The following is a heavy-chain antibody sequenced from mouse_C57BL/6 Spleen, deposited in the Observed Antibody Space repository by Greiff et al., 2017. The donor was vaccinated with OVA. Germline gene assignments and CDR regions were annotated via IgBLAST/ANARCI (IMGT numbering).Heavy chain of an antibody. Sequence: EVMLVESGGGLVKPGGSLKLSCAASGFTFSDYGMHWVRQAPEKGLEWVAYISSGSSTIYYADTVKGRFTISRDNAKNTLFLQMTSLRSEDTAMYYCARPGDYDGAWFAYWGQGTLVTVSA. J-gene: IGHJ3*01. CDR1: GFTFSDYG. CDR2: ISSGSSTI. CDR3: ARPGDYDGAWFAY. D-gene: IGHD2-4*01. V-gene: IGHV5-17*01.